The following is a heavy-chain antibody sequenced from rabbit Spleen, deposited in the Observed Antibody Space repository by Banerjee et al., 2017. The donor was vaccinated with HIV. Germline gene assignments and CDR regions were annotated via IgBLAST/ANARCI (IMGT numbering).Heavy chain of an antibody. CDR3: ARDTGSSFSSYGMDL. Sequence: QSLEESGGDLVKPGASLTLTCTASGFEFSSFAMGWVRQAPGKGLEYIGYIRYGIGTYYATWAKGRFTISKISSTTVTLQMTSLTAADTATYFCARDTGSSFSSYGMDLWGQGTLVTVS. CDR1: GFEFSSFA. J-gene: IGHJ6*01. D-gene: IGHD8-1*01. V-gene: IGHV1S40*01. CDR2: IRYGIGT.